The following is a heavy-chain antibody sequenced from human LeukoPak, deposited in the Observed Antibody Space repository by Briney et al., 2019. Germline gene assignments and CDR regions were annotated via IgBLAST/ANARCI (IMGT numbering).Heavy chain of an antibody. J-gene: IGHJ4*02. CDR3: ARDPRGGTYRYSDY. Sequence: ASVKVSCKTSGYTFSTYGISWVRQAPGQGLEWMGWINTHNGNINYAHTVQGRVTVTTDPSRSTAYMEMESLSSDNTAVYYCARDPRGGTYRYSDYWRRGTVVSLSS. CDR2: INTHNGNI. CDR1: GYTFSTYG. D-gene: IGHD3-16*02. V-gene: IGHV1-18*01.